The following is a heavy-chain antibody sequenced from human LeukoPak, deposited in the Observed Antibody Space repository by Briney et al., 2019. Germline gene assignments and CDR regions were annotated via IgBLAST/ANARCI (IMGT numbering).Heavy chain of an antibody. D-gene: IGHD3-3*01. V-gene: IGHV4-30-4*08. CDR2: IYYSGST. CDR3: ASTTIFGVVTDDNWFDP. J-gene: IGHJ5*02. CDR1: GGSISSGDYY. Sequence: SETLSLTCTVSGGSISSGDYYWSWIRQTPGKGLEWIGYIYYSGSTYYNPSLKSRVTISVDTSKNQFSLKLSSVTAADTAVYYCASTTIFGVVTDDNWFDPWGQGTLVTVSS.